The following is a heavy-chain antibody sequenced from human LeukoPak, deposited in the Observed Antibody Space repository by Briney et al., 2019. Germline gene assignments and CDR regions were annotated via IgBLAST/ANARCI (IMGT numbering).Heavy chain of an antibody. Sequence: GRSLRLSCATSGFTFDDYAMHWVRQVPGKGLEWVSGISWNSGRTDYADPVKGRFTISRDNAKSSLYLQMNSLRFEDTALYYCAKDIGYTSGQGIDYWGQGTLVTVSS. CDR2: ISWNSGRT. CDR1: GFTFDDYA. CDR3: AKDIGYTSGQGIDY. D-gene: IGHD6-19*01. J-gene: IGHJ4*02. V-gene: IGHV3-9*01.